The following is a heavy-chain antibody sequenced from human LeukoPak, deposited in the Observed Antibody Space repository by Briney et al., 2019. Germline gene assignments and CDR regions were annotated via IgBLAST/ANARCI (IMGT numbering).Heavy chain of an antibody. V-gene: IGHV3-48*04. J-gene: IGHJ4*02. D-gene: IGHD3-3*02. CDR2: ISSSSSTI. CDR3: ARNALGTHFPFDY. CDR1: GFTFSSYS. Sequence: GGSLRLSCAASGFTFSSYSMNWVRQAPGKGLEWVSYISSSSSTIYYADSVKGRFTISRDNAKNSLYLQMNSLRAENTAVYYCARNALGTHFPFDYWGQGTLVTVSS.